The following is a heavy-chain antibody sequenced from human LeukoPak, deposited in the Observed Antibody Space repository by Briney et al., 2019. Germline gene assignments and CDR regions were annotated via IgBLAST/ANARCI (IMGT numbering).Heavy chain of an antibody. J-gene: IGHJ4*02. CDR1: GHIFSDYY. CDR3: ARDSKVTGTSLDS. Sequence: ASVKVSCKASGHIFSDYYMHWVRQAPGQGLEWMGWMNVDSGGTKYAQKFQGRVTMTRDTSVSTAFMDLTRLTSDDTAVYYCARDSKVTGTSLDSWGQGTLVTVSS. D-gene: IGHD2-21*02. V-gene: IGHV1-2*02. CDR2: MNVDSGGT.